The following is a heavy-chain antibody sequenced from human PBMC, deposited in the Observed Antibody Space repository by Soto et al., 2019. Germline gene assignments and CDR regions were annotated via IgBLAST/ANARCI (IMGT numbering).Heavy chain of an antibody. CDR2: IGGSGGNT. CDR3: ARVVRYFDTPYGMDV. CDR1: GFTFSSYA. V-gene: IGHV3-23*01. Sequence: GGSLRLSCAASGFTFSSYAMSWVRQAPGKGLEWVSGIGGSGGNTYYADSVKGRFTISRDNSKNTLFLQMNSLRAEDTAEYYCARVVRYFDTPYGMDVWGQGTXVTVSS. J-gene: IGHJ6*02. D-gene: IGHD3-9*01.